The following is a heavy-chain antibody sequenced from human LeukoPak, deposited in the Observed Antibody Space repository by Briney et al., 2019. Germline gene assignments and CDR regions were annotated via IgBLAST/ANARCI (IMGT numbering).Heavy chain of an antibody. Sequence: SETLSLTCTVSGGSISSSSYYWGWIRQPPGKGLEWIGSIYYSGSTYYNPSLKSRVTISVDTSKNQFSLKLSSVTAADTAVYYCARDFSRQRWLQLTPFDYWGQGTLVTVSS. V-gene: IGHV4-39*07. CDR2: IYYSGST. J-gene: IGHJ4*02. CDR3: ARDFSRQRWLQLTPFDY. CDR1: GGSISSSSYY. D-gene: IGHD5-24*01.